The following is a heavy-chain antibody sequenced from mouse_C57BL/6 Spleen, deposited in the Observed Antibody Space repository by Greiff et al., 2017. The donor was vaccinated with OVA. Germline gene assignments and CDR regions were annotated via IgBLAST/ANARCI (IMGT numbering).Heavy chain of an antibody. V-gene: IGHV2-6-1*01. CDR3: ARHKRSDYYAMDY. J-gene: IGHJ4*01. Sequence: VKLMESGPGLVAPSQSLSITCTVSGFSLTSYGVHWVRQPPGKGLEWLVVIWSDGSTTYNSALKSRLSISKDNSKSQVFLKMNSLQTDDTAMYYCARHKRSDYYAMDYWGQGTSVTVSS. CDR1: GFSLTSYG. CDR2: IWSDGST.